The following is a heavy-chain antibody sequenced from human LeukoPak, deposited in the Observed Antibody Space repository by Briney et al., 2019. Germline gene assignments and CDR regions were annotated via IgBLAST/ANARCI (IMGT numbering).Heavy chain of an antibody. Sequence: PSETLSLTCTVSGGSISSYYWSWIRQPAGKGLEWIGHIYTSGSTNYNPSLKSRVTISVDKSKNQFSLKLSSVTAADTAVYYCARDLKAGTAVWFDPWGQGTLVTVSS. V-gene: IGHV4-4*07. CDR1: GGSISSYY. CDR2: IYTSGST. D-gene: IGHD6-13*01. J-gene: IGHJ5*02. CDR3: ARDLKAGTAVWFDP.